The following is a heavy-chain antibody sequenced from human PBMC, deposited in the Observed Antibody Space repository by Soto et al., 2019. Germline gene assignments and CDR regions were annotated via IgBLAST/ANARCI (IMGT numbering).Heavy chain of an antibody. J-gene: IGHJ4*01. CDR2: FHSSGAT. V-gene: IGHV4-30-4*01. CDR1: GASISSAGYY. D-gene: IGHD3-10*01. Sequence: QVQLQESGPGLVKPSQTLSLTCTVSGASISSAGYYWCWIRQPPGKGLEWIGYFHSSGATYKDPSLKSRVTITVDTPKNQISLKLDSVTAADTAIYYCARIWFGDFDYWGHGTLVTISS. CDR3: ARIWFGDFDY.